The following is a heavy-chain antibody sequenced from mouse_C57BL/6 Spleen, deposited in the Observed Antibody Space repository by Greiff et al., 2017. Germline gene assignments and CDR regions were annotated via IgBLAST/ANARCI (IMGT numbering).Heavy chain of an antibody. Sequence: EVLLVESGGGLVKPGGSLKLSCAASGFTFSDYGMHWVRQAPGKGLEWVAYISRGSSTIYYADTVKGRFTISRDNAKNTLFLQLTRLRSEDTAMYYCASYGSSYGAMDYWGQGTSVTVSS. D-gene: IGHD1-1*01. J-gene: IGHJ4*01. CDR2: ISRGSSTI. CDR1: GFTFSDYG. CDR3: ASYGSSYGAMDY. V-gene: IGHV5-17*01.